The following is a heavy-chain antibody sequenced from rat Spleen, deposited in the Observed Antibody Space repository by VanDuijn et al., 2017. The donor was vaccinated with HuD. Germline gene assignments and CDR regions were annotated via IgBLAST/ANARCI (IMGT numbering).Heavy chain of an antibody. CDR3: ARGRTEGIVSLDY. D-gene: IGHD1-11*01. CDR2: IWRNGGT. V-gene: IGHV2-47*01. CDR1: GFSLTRYS. J-gene: IGHJ2*01. Sequence: QVQVKESGPGLVQPSETLSLTCTVSGFSLTRYSVSWIRQPPGKGLEWMGVIWRNGGTDYNSAIKSRLSISRDTSKSQVFLKMNSLQTEDTAMYFCARGRTEGIVSLDYWGQGVMVTVSS.